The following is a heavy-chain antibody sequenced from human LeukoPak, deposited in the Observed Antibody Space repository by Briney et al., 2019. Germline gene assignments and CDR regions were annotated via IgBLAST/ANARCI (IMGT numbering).Heavy chain of an antibody. J-gene: IGHJ3*02. CDR1: GYSISSGYY. D-gene: IGHD5-18*01. Sequence: PSETLSLTCTVSGYSISSGYYWGWIRQPPGKGLEWIGSIYYSGSTYYNPSLKSRVTISVDTSKNQFSLKLSSVTAADTAVYYCARDPRGYSYGGGAFDIWGQGTMVTVSS. V-gene: IGHV4-38-2*02. CDR2: IYYSGST. CDR3: ARDPRGYSYGGGAFDI.